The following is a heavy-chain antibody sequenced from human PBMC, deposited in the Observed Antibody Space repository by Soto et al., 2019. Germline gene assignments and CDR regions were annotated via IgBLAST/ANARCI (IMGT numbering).Heavy chain of an antibody. Sequence: PSQTLSLTCDISGDSVSSNSAGWNWIRQTPSRGLEWLGRTYYRSKWYNNYAVSVKSRITINPDTSKNQFSLQLNSVTPEDTAVYYCASGSWGYVSGHYFMDVWGRGTTVTVSS. J-gene: IGHJ6*03. CDR1: GDSVSSNSAG. CDR2: TYYRSKWYN. D-gene: IGHD3-16*01. CDR3: ASGSWGYVSGHYFMDV. V-gene: IGHV6-1*01.